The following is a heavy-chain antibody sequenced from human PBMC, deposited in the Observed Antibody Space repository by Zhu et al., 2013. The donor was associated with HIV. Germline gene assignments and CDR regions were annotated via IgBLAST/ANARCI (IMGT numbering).Heavy chain of an antibody. J-gene: IGHJ1*01. CDR3: ARGYKGGAASGRDFQL. CDR2: INHSGTT. Sequence: QVQLQQWGAGLLKPSETLSLTCAVYVDSFSGYYWSWIRQTPGKGLEWIGEINHSGTTNYSPSLKSRVTISVDTSKNQFSLKLTSVTAADTAVYYCARGYKGGAASGRDFQLWGQGTLVTVSS. D-gene: IGHD1-26*01. V-gene: IGHV4-34*02. CDR1: VDSFSGYY.